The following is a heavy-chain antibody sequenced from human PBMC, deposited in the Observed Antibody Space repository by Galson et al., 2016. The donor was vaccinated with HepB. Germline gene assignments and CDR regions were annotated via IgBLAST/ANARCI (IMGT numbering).Heavy chain of an antibody. Sequence: SLRLSCAASGFTFSSCAMTWVRQAPGKGLEWVSAISGSGGSTYYADSVKGRFTISRDNSKNTLYLQMNSLRAEDTAVYYCAKERLRHFYFYSWGQGTLVTVSS. V-gene: IGHV3-23*01. J-gene: IGHJ4*02. D-gene: IGHD3-16*01. CDR1: GFTFSSCA. CDR3: AKERLRHFYFYS. CDR2: ISGSGGST.